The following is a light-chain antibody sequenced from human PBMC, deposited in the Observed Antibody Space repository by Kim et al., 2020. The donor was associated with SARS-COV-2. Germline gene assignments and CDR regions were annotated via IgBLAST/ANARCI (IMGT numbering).Light chain of an antibody. CDR1: QSISTF. V-gene: IGKV1-39*01. CDR3: QQGFSTPAT. J-gene: IGKJ1*01. CDR2: GAY. Sequence: DIQMTQSPSSLSPSVGDRVTITCRASQSISTFLHWYQHKPGQAPKLLIFGAYNLQSGVPSRFSGSGSGTEFTLTVSSLQPEDSATYYCQQGFSTPATFVQGTKVDIK.